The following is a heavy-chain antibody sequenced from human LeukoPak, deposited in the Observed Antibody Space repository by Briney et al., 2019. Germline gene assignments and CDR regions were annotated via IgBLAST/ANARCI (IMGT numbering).Heavy chain of an antibody. J-gene: IGHJ5*02. CDR2: INHSGST. CDR3: XXXXXXXDSGKGWFDP. Sequence: XSXXSYXWSWIRQPPGKGXXGIGEINHSGSTNYNPSLKSRVTIPVDXXKNQFALKLRYVTAADTAVYYCXXXXXXXDSGKGWFDPWGQGTLVTVSS. V-gene: IGHV4-34*01. D-gene: IGHD3-10*01. CDR1: XSXXSYX.